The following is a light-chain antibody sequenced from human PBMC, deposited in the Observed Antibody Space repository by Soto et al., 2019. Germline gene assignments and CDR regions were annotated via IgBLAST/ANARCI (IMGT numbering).Light chain of an antibody. CDR1: QSIGYY. CDR2: AAS. J-gene: IGKJ2*01. V-gene: IGKV1-39*01. Sequence: DIQMTQSSSSLSASVGDRVTITCRASQSIGYYLNWYQQKPGTAPKLLIYAASSLQSGVPSRFSGSGSGTDFTLTISSLQPEDFATYYCQQSYSTPQNTFGQGTKLEIK. CDR3: QQSYSTPQNT.